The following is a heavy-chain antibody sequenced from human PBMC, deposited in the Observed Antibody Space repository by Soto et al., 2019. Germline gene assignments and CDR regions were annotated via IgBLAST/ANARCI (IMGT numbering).Heavy chain of an antibody. Sequence: QLQLQESGPGLLKPSETLSLTCSVSGGSISGDTFYWGWIRQPPGKGLEWIGSLYYRGSTYYNPSLKGRVTISADTSKNQFSLMLTSVIAADTAVYFCSRTVSDYDTNGYYFTGFDPWGQGTLVTVSS. CDR3: SRTVSDYDTNGYYFTGFDP. V-gene: IGHV4-39*01. J-gene: IGHJ5*02. CDR2: LYYRGST. CDR1: GGSISGDTFY. D-gene: IGHD3-22*01.